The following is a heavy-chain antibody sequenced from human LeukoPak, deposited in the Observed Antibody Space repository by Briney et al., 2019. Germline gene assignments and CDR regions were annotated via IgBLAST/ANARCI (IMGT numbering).Heavy chain of an antibody. CDR1: GFTFSSYE. V-gene: IGHV3-48*03. CDR2: ISSSGSTI. Sequence: PGGSLRLSCAASGFTFSSYEMNWVRQAPGKGLEWVSYISSSGSTIYYADSVKGRYTISRDNAKNSLYLQMNSLRAEDTAVYYYARDPYSGYYGDYYYYYMDVWGKGTTVTISS. J-gene: IGHJ6*03. D-gene: IGHD5-12*01. CDR3: ARDPYSGYYGDYYYYYMDV.